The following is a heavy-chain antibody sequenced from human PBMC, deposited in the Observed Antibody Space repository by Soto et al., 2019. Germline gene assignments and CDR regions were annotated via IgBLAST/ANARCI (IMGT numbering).Heavy chain of an antibody. D-gene: IGHD6-19*01. CDR3: TTTPSPTYSSGWYGSSTSKGDAFDI. Sequence: GGSLRLSCAASGFTFSNAWMSWVRQAPGKGLEWVGRIKSKTDGGTTDYAAPVKGRFTISRDDSKNTLYLQMNSLKTEDTAVYYCTTTPSPTYSSGWYGSSTSKGDAFDIWGQGTMVTVSS. V-gene: IGHV3-15*01. CDR2: IKSKTDGGTT. J-gene: IGHJ3*02. CDR1: GFTFSNAW.